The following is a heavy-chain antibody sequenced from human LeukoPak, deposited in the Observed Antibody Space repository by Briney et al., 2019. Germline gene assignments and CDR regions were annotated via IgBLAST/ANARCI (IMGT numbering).Heavy chain of an antibody. D-gene: IGHD3-3*01. CDR1: GYTFTNYG. V-gene: IGHV1-18*01. J-gene: IGHJ5*02. CDR2: ISIYNGNT. CDR3: ARITYDFWSGYYMPDDP. Sequence: ASVKVSCKASGYTFTNYGISWVGQAPGQGLDWMGWISIYNGNTDYAQKLRGRATMTTDTSTSTAYMELRSLRSDATAVYYCARITYDFWSGYYMPDDPWGQGTLVTVSS.